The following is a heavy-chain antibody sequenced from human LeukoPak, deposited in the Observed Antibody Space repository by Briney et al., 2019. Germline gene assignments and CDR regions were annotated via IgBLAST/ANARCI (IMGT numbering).Heavy chain of an antibody. CDR3: ARDLRYDSSGYPGY. J-gene: IGHJ4*02. D-gene: IGHD3-22*01. V-gene: IGHV1-2*02. CDR1: GYTFTGYY. Sequence: ASVKVSCKASGYTFTGYYTHWVRQAPGQGLEWMGWINPNSGGTNYAQKFQGRVTMTRDTSISTAYMELSRLRSDDTAVYYCARDLRYDSSGYPGYWGQGTLVTVSS. CDR2: INPNSGGT.